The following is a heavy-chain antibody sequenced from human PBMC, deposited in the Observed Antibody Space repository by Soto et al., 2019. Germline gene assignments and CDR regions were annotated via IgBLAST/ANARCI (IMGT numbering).Heavy chain of an antibody. D-gene: IGHD2-2*01. CDR3: ARLGVGYCSSTSCRSRSV. J-gene: IGHJ4*02. CDR2: INHSGST. CDR1: GGSFSGYY. Sequence: SETLSLTCAVYGGSFSGYYWSWIRQPPGKGLEWIGEINHSGSTNYNPSLKSRVTISVDTSKNQFSLRLSSVTAADTAVYYCARLGVGYCSSTSCRSRSVWGQGTLVTVSS. V-gene: IGHV4-34*01.